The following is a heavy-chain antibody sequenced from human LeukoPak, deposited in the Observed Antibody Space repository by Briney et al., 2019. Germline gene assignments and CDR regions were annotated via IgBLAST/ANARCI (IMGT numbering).Heavy chain of an antibody. CDR1: GGSISSSNW. D-gene: IGHD2-2*01. J-gene: IGHJ4*02. CDR3: ARVPEEYQLDY. CDR2: IYHSGST. V-gene: IGHV4-4*02. Sequence: SETLSLTCAVSGGSISSSNWWSWVRQPPGKGLEWIGEIYHSGSTNYNPSLKSRVTISVDKSENQFSLKLSSVTAADTAVYYCARVPEEYQLDYWGQGTLVTVSS.